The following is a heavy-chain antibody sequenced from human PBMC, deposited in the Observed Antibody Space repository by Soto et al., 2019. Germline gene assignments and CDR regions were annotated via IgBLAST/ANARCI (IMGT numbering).Heavy chain of an antibody. CDR1: GFTFSGHY. Sequence: PEGSLRLSCEGSGFTFSGHYMDWVRQAPGKGLEWLGRIRNKPNGHTTAYAASVKGRFTISRDDSKNLVYLQMNSLKSEDTALYYCSTTVITAPLFEYWGQGTLVAVSS. D-gene: IGHD2-21*02. J-gene: IGHJ4*02. CDR2: IRNKPNGHTT. CDR3: STTVITAPLFEY. V-gene: IGHV3-72*01.